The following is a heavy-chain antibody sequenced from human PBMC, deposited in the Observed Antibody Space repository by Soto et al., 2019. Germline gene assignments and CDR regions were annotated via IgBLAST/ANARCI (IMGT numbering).Heavy chain of an antibody. CDR1: GFSLSTSGVG. J-gene: IGHJ4*02. CDR2: IYWDDDK. V-gene: IGHV2-5*02. D-gene: IGHD6-19*01. Sequence: QITLKESGPTLVKPTQTLTLTCTFSGFSLSTSGVGVGWIRQPPGKALEWLALIYWDDDKRYSPSLKSRLTITKDTSQNQVGLNMTNIDPVDTATNYRAHFAVAGTGSYFRGQGTLVTVSS. CDR3: AHFAVAGTGSYF.